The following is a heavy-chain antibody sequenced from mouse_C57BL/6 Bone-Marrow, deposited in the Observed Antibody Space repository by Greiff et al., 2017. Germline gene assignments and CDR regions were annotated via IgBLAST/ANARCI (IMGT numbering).Heavy chain of an antibody. Sequence: QVQLKQPGAELVMPGASVKLSCKASGYTFTSYWMHWVKQRPGQGLEWIGEIDPSDSYTNYNQKFKGKSTLTVDKSSSTAYMQLSSLTSEDSAVYYCATGFAYWGHGTLVTVSA. CDR3: ATGFAY. V-gene: IGHV1-69*01. J-gene: IGHJ3*01. CDR2: IDPSDSYT. CDR1: GYTFTSYW.